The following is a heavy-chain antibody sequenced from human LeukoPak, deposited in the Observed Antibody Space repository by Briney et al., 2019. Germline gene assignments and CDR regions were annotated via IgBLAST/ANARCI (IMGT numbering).Heavy chain of an antibody. CDR3: ARAGSSYYFDY. CDR2: INHSGST. V-gene: IGHV4-34*01. J-gene: IGHJ4*02. D-gene: IGHD6-13*01. CDR1: GGSFSGYY. Sequence: SETLSLTCTVYGGSFSGYYWSWIRQPPGKGLEWIGEINHSGSTNYNPSLKSRVTISVDTSKNQFSLKLSSVTAADTAVYYCARAGSSYYFDYWGQGTLVTVSS.